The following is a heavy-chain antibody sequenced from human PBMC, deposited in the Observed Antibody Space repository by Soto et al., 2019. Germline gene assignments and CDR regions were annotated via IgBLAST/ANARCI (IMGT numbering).Heavy chain of an antibody. CDR3: AKAPYSSSPEFDY. D-gene: IGHD6-6*01. CDR1: GFIFNNYA. Sequence: EVQLWESGGGLVQPGGSLRLSCAASGFIFNNYAMTWVRQGPGKGLEWVSAISANGGGTYYTDSVKGRFTISRDNSKKMLYLQMNSLRAEDTAIYYCAKAPYSSSPEFDYWGQGALVTVSS. CDR2: ISANGGGT. J-gene: IGHJ4*02. V-gene: IGHV3-23*01.